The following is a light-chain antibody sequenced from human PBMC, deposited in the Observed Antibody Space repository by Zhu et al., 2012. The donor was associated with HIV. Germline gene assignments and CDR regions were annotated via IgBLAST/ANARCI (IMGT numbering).Light chain of an antibody. CDR3: QQYASSPS. J-gene: IGKJ5*01. CDR1: QSVSSGY. Sequence: EIVLTQSPGTLCLSPGERATLSCRASQSVSSGYLAWYQQKPGQAPRLLIYGASSRTTGIPRQVQWQWVWDRLHSHHPADWSLQILQCITVQQYASSPSFGQGTRLEIK. CDR2: GAS. V-gene: IGKV3-20*01.